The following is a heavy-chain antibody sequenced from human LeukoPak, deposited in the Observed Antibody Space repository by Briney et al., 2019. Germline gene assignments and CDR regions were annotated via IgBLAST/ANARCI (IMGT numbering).Heavy chain of an antibody. Sequence: PGGSLRLSCAASGFTFDDFGMSWVRQAPGKGQEWVSGINWNGDDSGHADSVKGRFTTARDNAKNSLYLQMNNLRAEDTAFYFCARGWVGELADIWGQGTLVTVSS. D-gene: IGHD3-10*01. CDR3: ARGWVGELADI. CDR2: INWNGDDS. V-gene: IGHV3-20*04. CDR1: GFTFDDFG. J-gene: IGHJ3*02.